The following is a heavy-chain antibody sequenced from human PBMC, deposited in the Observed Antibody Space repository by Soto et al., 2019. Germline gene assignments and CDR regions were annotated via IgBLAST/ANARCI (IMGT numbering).Heavy chain of an antibody. D-gene: IGHD3-10*01. CDR3: ATSYGSGYRAFDY. CDR2: VNPILSMS. Sequence: QVQLVQSGAEVKRPGSSVKVSCKASGDTFSFNSINWVRQAPGLGLEWMGRVNPILSMSNYAQRFQGRVTMTADKSTSTAYMELSGLISEDTAMYYCATSYGSGYRAFDYWGQGALVTVSS. J-gene: IGHJ4*02. CDR1: GDTFSFNS. V-gene: IGHV1-69*04.